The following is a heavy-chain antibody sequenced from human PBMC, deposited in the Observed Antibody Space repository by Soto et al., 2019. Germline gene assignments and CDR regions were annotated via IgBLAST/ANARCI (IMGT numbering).Heavy chain of an antibody. CDR1: GFTFSSYS. J-gene: IGHJ3*02. D-gene: IGHD3-10*01. Sequence: GGSLRLSCAASGFTFSSYSMNWVRQAPGKGLEWVSSISSSSSYIYYADSVKGRFTISRDNAKNSLYLQMNSLRAEDTAVYYCARDRARSGSYTPDAFDIWGQGTMVTVSS. V-gene: IGHV3-21*01. CDR2: ISSSSSYI. CDR3: ARDRARSGSYTPDAFDI.